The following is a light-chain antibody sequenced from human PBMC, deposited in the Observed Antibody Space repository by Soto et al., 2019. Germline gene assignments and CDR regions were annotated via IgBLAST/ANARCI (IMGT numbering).Light chain of an antibody. CDR2: EVT. CDR1: SSDVGRYNY. Sequence: QSVLTQPPSASGSPGQSVTISCTETSSDVGRYNYVSWYQQHPGKAPKLMIYEVTKRPSGVPDRFSGSKSGNTASLTVSGLPAEDEADYYCSPYAGTNNVFGNGTKGTVL. CDR3: SPYAGTNNV. V-gene: IGLV2-8*01. J-gene: IGLJ1*01.